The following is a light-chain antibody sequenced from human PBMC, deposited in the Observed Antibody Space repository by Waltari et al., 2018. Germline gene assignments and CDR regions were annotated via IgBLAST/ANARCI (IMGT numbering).Light chain of an antibody. CDR3: QSYDSGLSGWV. J-gene: IGLJ3*02. Sequence: QSVLTQPPSVSGAPGQRVTISCTESSSNIVAHYDVHWYRQLPGTAPKLLIYGNNNRPSAGPDRFSGSRSGTSASLAITGLQAEDEADYYCQSYDSGLSGWVFGGGTKLTVL. CDR1: SSNIVAHYD. V-gene: IGLV1-40*01. CDR2: GNN.